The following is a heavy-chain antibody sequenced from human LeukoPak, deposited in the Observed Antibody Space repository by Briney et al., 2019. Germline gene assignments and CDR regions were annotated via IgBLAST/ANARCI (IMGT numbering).Heavy chain of an antibody. J-gene: IGHJ4*02. V-gene: IGHV4-38-2*02. Sequence: SETLSLTCTVSGYSISFGYYWGWIRQPPGKGLEWIGTIYHSASTYYNPSLRSRVTISVDTSKNQFSLRLSSVTAADTGVHFRARSRVWSGGKYFDYWGQGTLVTVSS. CDR3: ARSRVWSGGKYFDY. CDR1: GYSISFGYY. D-gene: IGHD3-10*01. CDR2: IYHSAST.